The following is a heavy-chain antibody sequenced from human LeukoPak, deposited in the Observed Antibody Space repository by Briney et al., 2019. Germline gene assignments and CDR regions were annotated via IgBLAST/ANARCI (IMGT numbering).Heavy chain of an antibody. CDR3: ASPVGATTVRAFDI. V-gene: IGHV3-72*01. Sequence: GGSLRLSCPASGFIFSDHYMDWVRQAPGKGLEWVGRTRNEANIYTTKYAASVKGRFTISRDDSKNSPYLQMNSLKTEDTAVCYCASPVGATTVRAFDIWGQGTMVTVSS. D-gene: IGHD1-26*01. CDR1: GFIFSDHY. CDR2: TRNEANIYTT. J-gene: IGHJ3*02.